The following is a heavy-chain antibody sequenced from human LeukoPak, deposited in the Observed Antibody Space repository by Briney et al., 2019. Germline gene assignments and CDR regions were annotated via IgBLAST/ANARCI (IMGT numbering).Heavy chain of an antibody. CDR3: ATASPGYYFDY. V-gene: IGHV1-69*04. J-gene: IGHJ4*02. Sequence: ASVKVSCKASGGTFSSYAISRVRQAPGQGLEWMGRIIPILGIANYAQKFQGRVTITADKSTSTAYMELSSLRSEDTAVYYCATASPGYYFDYWGQGTLVTVSS. CDR2: IIPILGIA. CDR1: GGTFSSYA.